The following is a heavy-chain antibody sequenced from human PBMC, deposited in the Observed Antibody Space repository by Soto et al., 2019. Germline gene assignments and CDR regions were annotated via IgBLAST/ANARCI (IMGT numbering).Heavy chain of an antibody. CDR1: GGSISSYY. D-gene: IGHD6-19*01. Sequence: PSETLSLTCTVSGGSISSYYWSWIRQPPGKGLEWIGYIDYTGSTNYNPSLKSRLTISVDTSKNQFSLKLNSVTAADRAEYYCARGLYTSGWSDAFDIWGQGTMVTVSS. J-gene: IGHJ3*02. V-gene: IGHV4-59*08. CDR3: ARGLYTSGWSDAFDI. CDR2: IDYTGST.